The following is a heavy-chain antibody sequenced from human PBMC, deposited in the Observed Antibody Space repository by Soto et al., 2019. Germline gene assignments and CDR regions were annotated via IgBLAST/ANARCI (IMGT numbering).Heavy chain of an antibody. J-gene: IGHJ6*02. CDR2: IYYSGST. Sequence: SETLSLTCTVSGGSVSSGSYYWSWIRQPPGKGLDWIGYIYYSGSTNYNPSLKSRVTISVDTSKNQFSLKLSSMTAADTAVYYCARSRIRYYYYYYGMDVWGPGTTVTVSS. V-gene: IGHV4-61*01. CDR1: GGSVSSGSYY. CDR3: ARSRIRYYYYYYGMDV.